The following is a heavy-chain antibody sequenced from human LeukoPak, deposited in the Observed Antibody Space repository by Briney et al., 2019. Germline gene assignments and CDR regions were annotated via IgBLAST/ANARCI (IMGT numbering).Heavy chain of an antibody. J-gene: IGHJ3*02. CDR2: IYYSGST. D-gene: IGHD3-22*01. CDR3: ARSQYYYDSRGAFDI. Sequence: TTSETLSLTCTVSGGSISSGDYYWSWIRQPPGKGLEWIGYIYYSGSTNYNPSLKSRVTISVDTSKNQFSLKLSSVTAADTAVYYCARSQYYYDSRGAFDIWGQGTMVTVSS. CDR1: GGSISSGDYY. V-gene: IGHV4-30-4*01.